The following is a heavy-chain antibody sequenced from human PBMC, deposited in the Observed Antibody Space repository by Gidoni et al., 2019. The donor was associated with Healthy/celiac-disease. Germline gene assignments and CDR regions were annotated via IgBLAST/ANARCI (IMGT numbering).Heavy chain of an antibody. CDR1: GFTFSSYG. D-gene: IGHD3-3*01. CDR3: ARGVSDDFWSGYYRTYYYYGMDV. Sequence: QVQLVESGGGVVQPGRSLRLSCAASGFTFSSYGMHWVRQAPGKGLEWVAVIWYDGSNKYYADSVKGRFTISRDNSKNTLYLQMNSLRAEDTAVYYCARGVSDDFWSGYYRTYYYYGMDVWGQGTTVTVSS. CDR2: IWYDGSNK. V-gene: IGHV3-33*01. J-gene: IGHJ6*02.